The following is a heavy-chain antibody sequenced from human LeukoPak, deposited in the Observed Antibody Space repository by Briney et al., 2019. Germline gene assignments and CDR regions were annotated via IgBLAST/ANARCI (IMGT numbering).Heavy chain of an antibody. V-gene: IGHV1-2*02. J-gene: IGHJ4*02. CDR3: AGQKDPRPIDY. CDR1: GYTFTSYG. Sequence: ASVKVSCKASGYTFTSYGISWVRQAPGQGLEWMGWVNPASGGTNYAQKFEGRVTMTRDTSISTAYMELTALTSDDTAVYYCAGQKDPRPIDYWGQGTLVTVSS. CDR2: VNPASGGT.